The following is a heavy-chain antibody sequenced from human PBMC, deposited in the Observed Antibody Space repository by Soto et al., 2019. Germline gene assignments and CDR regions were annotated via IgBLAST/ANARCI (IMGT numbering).Heavy chain of an antibody. D-gene: IGHD2-15*01. J-gene: IGHJ1*01. V-gene: IGHV3-30*18. CDR1: GFPFSSYG. Sequence: QVQLVESGGGVVQPGRSLRLSCAASGFPFSSYGMHWFRQAPGKGLEWVAVMSHDGSNNDYADSVKGRFTISRDNSKNTLYLQMNSLRAEDTAVYYCANEREIVVVVAARQHWGQGTLVTVSS. CDR3: ANEREIVVVVAARQH. CDR2: MSHDGSNN.